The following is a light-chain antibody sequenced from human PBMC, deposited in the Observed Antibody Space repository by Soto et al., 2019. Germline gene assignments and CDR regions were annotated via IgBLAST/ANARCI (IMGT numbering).Light chain of an antibody. Sequence: QAVVTQPPSVSGTPGQRVTISCTGSSSNIGAGYHVHWYQQLPGTAPKLLIYGSTNRPSGVPDRFSGSNSGTSASLAISGLRAEDEADYYCQSYDSSLSGSGVFGGGTKLTVL. J-gene: IGLJ3*02. V-gene: IGLV1-40*01. CDR2: GST. CDR1: SSNIGAGYH. CDR3: QSYDSSLSGSGV.